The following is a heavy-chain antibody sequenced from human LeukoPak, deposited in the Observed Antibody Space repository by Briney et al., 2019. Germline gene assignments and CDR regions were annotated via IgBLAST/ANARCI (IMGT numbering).Heavy chain of an antibody. CDR1: GFNFSSYS. J-gene: IGHJ4*02. D-gene: IGHD6-19*01. CDR3: ASGYSSGWYPFDF. V-gene: IGHV3-21*01. Sequence: GGSLRLSCAASGFNFSSYSMNWVRQAPGKGLEWVSSISSSRKYIYYADSVKGRFTISRDNAKNSLYLHMNSLRAEDTALYHCASGYSSGWYPFDFWGQGTLVTVSS. CDR2: ISSSRKYI.